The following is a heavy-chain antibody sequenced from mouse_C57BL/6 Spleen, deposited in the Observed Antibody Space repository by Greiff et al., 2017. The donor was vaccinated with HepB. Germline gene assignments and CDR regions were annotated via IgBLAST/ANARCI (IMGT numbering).Heavy chain of an antibody. CDR3: AREVRRGYYAMDY. CDR2: IDPEDGET. Sequence: EVKLMESGAELVKPGASVKLSCTASGFNIKDYYMHWVKQRTEQGLEWIGRIDPEDGETKYAPKFQGKATITADTSSNTAYLQLSSLTSEDTAVYYCAREVRRGYYAMDYWGQGTSVTVSS. J-gene: IGHJ4*01. D-gene: IGHD2-14*01. V-gene: IGHV14-2*01. CDR1: GFNIKDYY.